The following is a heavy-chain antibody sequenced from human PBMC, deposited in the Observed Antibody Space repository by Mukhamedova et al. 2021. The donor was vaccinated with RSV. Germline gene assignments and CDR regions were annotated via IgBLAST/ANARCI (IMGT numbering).Heavy chain of an antibody. V-gene: IGHV4-34*01. J-gene: IGHJ6*03. CDR3: ARISRGSYDSSGYYYGSRVSYMDV. D-gene: IGHD3-22*01. CDR2: GST. Sequence: GSTNYNPSLKSRVTISVDTSKNQFSLKLSSVTAADTAVYYCARISRGSYDSSGYYYGSRVSYMDVWGKGPTVPVSS.